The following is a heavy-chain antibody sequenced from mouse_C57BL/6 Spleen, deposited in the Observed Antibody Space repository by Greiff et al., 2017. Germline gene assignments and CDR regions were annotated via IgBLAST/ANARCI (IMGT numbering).Heavy chain of an antibody. Sequence: EVQLQESGPELVKPGDSVKISCKASGYSFTGYFMNWVMQSHGKSLEWIGRINPYNGDTFYNQKFKGKATLTVDKSSSTAHMELRSLTSEDSAVYYCARESDDGYLGWVAYWGQGTLVTVSA. CDR1: GYSFTGYF. V-gene: IGHV1-20*01. CDR2: INPYNGDT. D-gene: IGHD2-3*01. J-gene: IGHJ3*01. CDR3: ARESDDGYLGWVAY.